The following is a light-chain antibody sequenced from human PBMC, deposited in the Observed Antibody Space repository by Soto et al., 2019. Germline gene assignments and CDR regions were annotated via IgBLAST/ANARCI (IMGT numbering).Light chain of an antibody. V-gene: IGKV3-20*01. Sequence: EIVLTQSPGTLSLSPGESATLSCRASQSVGSSYLAWYQQKPGQAPRLFIYGTSSRATGIPDRFSGSGSGTDFTLTISRLEPEDFAVYYCQQYGNSLLTFGGGTKVEIK. J-gene: IGKJ4*01. CDR1: QSVGSSY. CDR2: GTS. CDR3: QQYGNSLLT.